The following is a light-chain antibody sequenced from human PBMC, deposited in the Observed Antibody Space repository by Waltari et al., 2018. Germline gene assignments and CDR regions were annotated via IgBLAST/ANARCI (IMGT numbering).Light chain of an antibody. CDR1: SSDIGAYNA. V-gene: IGLV2-14*03. CDR2: DVH. Sequence: QSALTQPASVSGSPGQSIPISCTRTSSDIGAYNAVSWYQQHLGKAPKVVIYDVHNRPSGVSNRFSGSMSGNTASLTISGLQTEDEADYYCSSKTTRDTRLFGGGTKLTVL. CDR3: SSKTTRDTRL. J-gene: IGLJ3*02.